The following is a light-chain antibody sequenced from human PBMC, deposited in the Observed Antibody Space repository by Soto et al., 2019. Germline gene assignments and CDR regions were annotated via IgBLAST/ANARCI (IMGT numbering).Light chain of an antibody. V-gene: IGKV1-39*01. CDR1: QNVNRY. Sequence: IPLTQSPSSLSASVGDRVTITCRTSQNVNRYLNWYQEQPGKAPKLMIYATSLLQSVVPSMFSGSGSGTDFTLAISSLQPEDFTTYYCQQSYGIPQSFGPGTKVEIK. CDR3: QQSYGIPQS. J-gene: IGKJ1*01. CDR2: ATS.